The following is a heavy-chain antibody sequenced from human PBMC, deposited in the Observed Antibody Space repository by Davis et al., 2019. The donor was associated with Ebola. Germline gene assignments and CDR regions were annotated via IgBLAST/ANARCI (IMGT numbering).Heavy chain of an antibody. Sequence: GESLKISCAASGFTSSSYGMHWVRQAPGKGLEWVAFIRYDGSTKYYADSVKGRFTISKDNSKKTLYLQMNSLRAEETAVYYCAKSGLSFGVVKYHYGMDVWGKGTTVTVSS. J-gene: IGHJ6*04. CDR3: AKSGLSFGVVKYHYGMDV. V-gene: IGHV3-30*02. CDR1: GFTSSSYG. CDR2: IRYDGSTK. D-gene: IGHD3-3*01.